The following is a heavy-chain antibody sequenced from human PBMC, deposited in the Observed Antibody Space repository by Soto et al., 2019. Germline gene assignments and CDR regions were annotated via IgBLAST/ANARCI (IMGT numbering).Heavy chain of an antibody. Sequence: PSETLSLTCTVSDYSINNFYWSWIRQSPGKGLEWIACIHYSGSTTYNPSLKSRVTISVDTSKNQFSLKLSSVTAADTAVYYCASHHLGYCSTTSCYDYFDFWGQGTLVTVSS. CDR2: IHYSGST. D-gene: IGHD2-2*01. CDR3: ASHHLGYCSTTSCYDYFDF. CDR1: DYSINNFY. J-gene: IGHJ4*02. V-gene: IGHV4-59*08.